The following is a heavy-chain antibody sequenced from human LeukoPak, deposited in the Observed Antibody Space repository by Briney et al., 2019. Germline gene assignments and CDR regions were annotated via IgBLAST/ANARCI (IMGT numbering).Heavy chain of an antibody. CDR2: IYYSGST. D-gene: IGHD4-23*01. Sequence: SETLSLTCAVYVGSFSGYYWSWIRQPPGKGLEWIGYIYYSGSTNYNPSLKSRVTISVDTSKNQFSLKLSSVTAADTAVYYCALHPYDYGGNSFDYWGQGTLVTVSS. J-gene: IGHJ4*02. CDR1: VGSFSGYY. V-gene: IGHV4-59*01. CDR3: ALHPYDYGGNSFDY.